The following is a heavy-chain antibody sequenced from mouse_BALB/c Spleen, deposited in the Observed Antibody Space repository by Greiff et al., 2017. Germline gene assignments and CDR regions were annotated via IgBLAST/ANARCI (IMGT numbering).Heavy chain of an antibody. CDR3: VRQKDGYSYYFDY. CDR1: GFTFNTYA. V-gene: IGHV10-1*02. CDR2: IRSKSNNYAT. Sequence: EAGGGLVQPKGSLKLSCAASGFTFNTYAMNWVRQAPGKGLEWVARIRSKSNNYATYYADSVKDRFTISRDDSQSMLYLQMNNLKTEDTAMYYCVRQKDGYSYYFDYWGQGTTLTVSS. J-gene: IGHJ2*01.